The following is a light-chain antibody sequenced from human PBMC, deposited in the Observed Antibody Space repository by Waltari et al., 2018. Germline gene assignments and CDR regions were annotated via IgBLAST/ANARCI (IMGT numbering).Light chain of an antibody. J-gene: IGKJ4*01. CDR2: DAS. CDR3: QQSETFMPLT. CDR1: QSISRW. V-gene: IGKV1-5*01. Sequence: DIEMTQSPSTLSASVGDRVTITCRASQSISRWLAWYQQKPGKAPRLLIYDASTLESGVPSRFSGSGSGTEFTLTISSLQPDDFATYYCQQSETFMPLTFGGGTKVEMK.